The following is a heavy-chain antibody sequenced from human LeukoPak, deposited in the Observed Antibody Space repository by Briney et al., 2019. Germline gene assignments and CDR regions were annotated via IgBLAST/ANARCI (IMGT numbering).Heavy chain of an antibody. CDR1: GFTFSNYG. D-gene: IGHD5-18*01. J-gene: IGHJ4*02. V-gene: IGHV3-30*02. Sequence: PGGSLRLSCAASGFTFSNYGMHCVRQAPGKGLEWVAFIRYDGSNKYYVDSMKGRLTISRDNSKSTLYPQMNSLSAEDTAVYYCAKVRAQYTYGPYYFDYWGQGTLVTVSS. CDR2: IRYDGSNK. CDR3: AKVRAQYTYGPYYFDY.